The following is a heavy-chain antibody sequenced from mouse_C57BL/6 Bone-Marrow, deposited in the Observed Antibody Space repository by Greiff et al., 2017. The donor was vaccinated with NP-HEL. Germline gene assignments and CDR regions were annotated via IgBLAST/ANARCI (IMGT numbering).Heavy chain of an antibody. V-gene: IGHV1-18*01. CDR2: IYPNNGGT. CDR3: ERGGIYDGYYDWYAY. J-gene: IGHJ3*01. CDR1: GYTFTDYY. D-gene: IGHD2-3*01. Sequence: EVQLQQSGPELVKPGASVKISCKASGYTFTDYYMDWVKQSPGQSLEWIGDIYPNNGGTIYNQKFKGKATLTVDKSSSTAYMELRSLTSEDTEVYYGERGGIYDGYYDWYAYWGQGTLVTVTA.